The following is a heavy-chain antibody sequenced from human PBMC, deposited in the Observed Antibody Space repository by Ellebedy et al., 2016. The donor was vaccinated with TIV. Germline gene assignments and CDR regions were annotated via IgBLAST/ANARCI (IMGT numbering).Heavy chain of an antibody. CDR3: SGYCSSTSCPTDYYYGLDV. CDR2: ISSSSSYT. D-gene: IGHD2-2*01. Sequence: GESLKISCAASGFTFSDYYMSWIRQAPGKGLEWVSYISSSSSYTNYADSVKGRFTISRDNAKNSLFLQMNSLRAEDTAVYYCSGYCSSTSCPTDYYYGLDVWGQGTTVTVSS. J-gene: IGHJ6*02. V-gene: IGHV3-11*06. CDR1: GFTFSDYY.